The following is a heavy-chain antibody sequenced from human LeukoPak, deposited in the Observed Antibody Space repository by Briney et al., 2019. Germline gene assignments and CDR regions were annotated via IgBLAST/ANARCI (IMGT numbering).Heavy chain of an antibody. CDR2: ISGSGGSR. D-gene: IGHD2-15*01. V-gene: IGHV3-23*01. Sequence: HAGGSLRLSCAASGFTFSSYGMNWVRQAPGKGLEWVSVISGSGGSRDYADSVKGRFTISRDNSKNTLYLQMNSLRAEDTAAYYCAKGSLPVVAGSFSDYWGQGTLVTVSS. CDR1: GFTFSSYG. CDR3: AKGSLPVVAGSFSDY. J-gene: IGHJ4*02.